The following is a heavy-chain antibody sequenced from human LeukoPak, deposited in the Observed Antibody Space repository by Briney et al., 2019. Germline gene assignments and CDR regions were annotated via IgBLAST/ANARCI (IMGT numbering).Heavy chain of an antibody. V-gene: IGHV4-39*01. D-gene: IGHD3-10*01. CDR3: PITMVRGGFDAFDI. J-gene: IGHJ3*02. CDR2: IYYSGST. Sequence: SETLSLTCTVSGGSISRSSYYWGWICQPPGKGLEWIGSIYYSGSTYYNPSLKSRVTMSLDTSKNQFSLKLSSVTAAGTAVYYCPITMVRGGFDAFDIWGQGTMVTVSS. CDR1: GGSISRSSYY.